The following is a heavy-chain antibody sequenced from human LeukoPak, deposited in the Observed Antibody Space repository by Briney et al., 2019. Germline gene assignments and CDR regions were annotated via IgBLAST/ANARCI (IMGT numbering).Heavy chain of an antibody. J-gene: IGHJ1*01. CDR3: ARDRTRILL. Sequence: PGGSLRLSCAASGFTFSSYWMSWVRQAPGKGLEWVANINQDESDKSYVDSVKGRFTISRDNAKNSLYLQMNTLRAEDTAVYHCARDRTRILLWGQGTLVTVSS. CDR1: GFTFSSYW. CDR2: INQDESDK. V-gene: IGHV3-7*01. D-gene: IGHD2-15*01.